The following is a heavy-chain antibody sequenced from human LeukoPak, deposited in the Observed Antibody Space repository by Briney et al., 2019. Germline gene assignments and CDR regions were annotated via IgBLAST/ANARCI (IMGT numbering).Heavy chain of an antibody. J-gene: IGHJ6*03. CDR1: GYTLTGYY. CDR3: ARYYDFWSGQSYYMDV. V-gene: IGHV1-2*06. CDR2: INPDSGAT. D-gene: IGHD3-3*01. Sequence: ASVKVSCKPSGYTLTGYYIHWVRQAPGQGLEWMGRINPDSGATNYAQNFQGRVTMTRDTSISTAYMELSRLTSDDTAVYYCARYYDFWSGQSYYMDVWGEGTTVTVSS.